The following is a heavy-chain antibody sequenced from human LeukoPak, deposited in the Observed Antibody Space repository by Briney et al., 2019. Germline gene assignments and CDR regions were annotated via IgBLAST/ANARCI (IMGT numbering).Heavy chain of an antibody. Sequence: GGSLRLPCAASGFTFSSYAMSWVRQAPGKGLEWVSAISGSGGSTYYADSVKGRFTISRDNSKNTLYLQMNSLRAEDTAVYYCAKDLRYYYDSSGYYWGQGTLVTVSS. CDR2: ISGSGGST. V-gene: IGHV3-23*01. D-gene: IGHD3-22*01. J-gene: IGHJ4*02. CDR3: AKDLRYYYDSSGYY. CDR1: GFTFSSYA.